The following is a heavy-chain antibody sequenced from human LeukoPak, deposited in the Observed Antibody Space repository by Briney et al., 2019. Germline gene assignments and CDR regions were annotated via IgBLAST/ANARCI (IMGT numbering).Heavy chain of an antibody. CDR2: ISGSGGST. CDR1: GFTFSSYA. V-gene: IGHV3-23*01. Sequence: GGSLRLSCAASGFTFSSYAMSLVRQAPGKGLEWVSAISGSGGSTYYADSVKGRFTISRDNSKNTLYLQMNSLRAEDTAVYYCAKSRITIFGVVRAFDYWGQGTLVTVSS. CDR3: AKSRITIFGVVRAFDY. J-gene: IGHJ4*02. D-gene: IGHD3-3*01.